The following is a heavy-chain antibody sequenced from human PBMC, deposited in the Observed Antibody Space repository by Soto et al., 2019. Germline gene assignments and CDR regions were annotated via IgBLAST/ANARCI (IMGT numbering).Heavy chain of an antibody. CDR3: EWTLWSGRALPRYYYYGMDV. CDR2: IKQDGSEK. D-gene: IGHD3-3*01. J-gene: IGHJ6*02. Sequence: GGSLRLSCAASGFTFSSCWMSWVRQAPGKGLEWVANIKQDGSEKYYVDSVKGRFTISRDNAKNSLYLQMNSLRAEDTAVYYCEWTLWSGRALPRYYYYGMDVWGQGTTVTVSS. V-gene: IGHV3-7*03. CDR1: GFTFSSCW.